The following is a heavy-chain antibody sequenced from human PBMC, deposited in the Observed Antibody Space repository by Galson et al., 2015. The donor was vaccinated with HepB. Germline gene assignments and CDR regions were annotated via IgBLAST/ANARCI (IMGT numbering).Heavy chain of an antibody. J-gene: IGHJ6*02. CDR2: IPPNNGAT. Sequence: SVKVSCKASEYPFTGYYIHWVRQAPGQGLEWMGRIPPNNGATNYAQKLQGRVTMTTDTSISTAYMDLSRLRSDDTAVYYCARDALGQNYYGMDVWGQGTTVTVSS. CDR1: EYPFTGYY. CDR3: ARDALGQNYYGMDV. V-gene: IGHV1-2*06. D-gene: IGHD3-16*01.